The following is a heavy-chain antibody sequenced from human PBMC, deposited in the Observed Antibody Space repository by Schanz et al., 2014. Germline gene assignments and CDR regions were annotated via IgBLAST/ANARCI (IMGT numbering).Heavy chain of an antibody. J-gene: IGHJ4*02. CDR3: ARAAGPVDY. CDR2: IYYSGST. CDR1: GGSISSSGYY. V-gene: IGHV4-39*07. D-gene: IGHD6-13*01. Sequence: QLQLQESGPGLVKPSETLSLTCTVSGGSISSSGYYWGWIRQPPGNGLEWIGSIYYSGSTYYNPSPKGRVTIPVATSKNQSSLMLGSVTAADTAVYYCARAAGPVDYWGQGTLVTVSS.